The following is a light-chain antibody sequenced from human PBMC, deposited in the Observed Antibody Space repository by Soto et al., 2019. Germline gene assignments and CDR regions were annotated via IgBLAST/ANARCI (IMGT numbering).Light chain of an antibody. V-gene: IGLV2-14*01. Sequence: QSALTQPASVSGSPGQSITISCTGTSSDVGGYNYVSWYQQHPGKAPKFMIYDVSNRPSGVSNRFSGSKSGNTASLTISGAPAEEGGYYYRWSKNTRNPPQKGFRTGTQGPV. CDR3: WSKNTRNPPQKG. J-gene: IGLJ1*01. CDR2: DVS. CDR1: SSDVGGYNY.